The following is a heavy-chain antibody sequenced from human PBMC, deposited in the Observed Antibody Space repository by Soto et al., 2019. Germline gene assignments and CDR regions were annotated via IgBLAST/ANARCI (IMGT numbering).Heavy chain of an antibody. J-gene: IGHJ5*02. CDR3: ARDYGGNSGWFDP. CDR1: GYTFTSYD. CDR2: RSPNSGKT. Sequence: QVQLVQSGAEVKRPGASVKVSCKASGYTFTSYDLNWVRQATGQGLEWIGWRSPNSGKTGYAQKSQGRVSMTRNTAMSTAYTELSSLTSADTAVYYCARDYGGNSGWFDPWGQGTLVTVSS. D-gene: IGHD4-17*01. V-gene: IGHV1-8*01.